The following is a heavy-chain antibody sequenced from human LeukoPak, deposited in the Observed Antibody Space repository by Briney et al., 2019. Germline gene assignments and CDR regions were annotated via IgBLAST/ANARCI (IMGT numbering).Heavy chain of an antibody. D-gene: IGHD3-22*01. CDR1: GFTFTNYG. V-gene: IGHV3-13*01. CDR2: IGTAGDT. J-gene: IGHJ4*02. Sequence: PWGSLRLSCAASGFTFTNYGMHWVRQVIGKGLEWVSGIGTAGDTYYPGSVKGRFTISRENAKNSMYLQMNSLRAGDTAVYYCVRLSPYDSSGYYYVYWGQGTLVTVSS. CDR3: VRLSPYDSSGYYYVY.